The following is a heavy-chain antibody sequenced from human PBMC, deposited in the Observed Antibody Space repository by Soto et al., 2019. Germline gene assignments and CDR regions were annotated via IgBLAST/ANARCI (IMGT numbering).Heavy chain of an antibody. Sequence: QLQLQESGSGLVKPSQTLSLTCAVSGGSISSGGYSWSWIRQPPGKGLEWIGYIYDSGSTYYNPSLNTRVTISVAPSTNQFSLRLTYTTAADTATYYCARGGVVAAVAYWGQGILFTVSS. D-gene: IGHD2-15*01. J-gene: IGHJ4*02. CDR1: GGSISSGGYS. CDR3: ARGGVVAAVAY. V-gene: IGHV4-30-2*01. CDR2: IYDSGST.